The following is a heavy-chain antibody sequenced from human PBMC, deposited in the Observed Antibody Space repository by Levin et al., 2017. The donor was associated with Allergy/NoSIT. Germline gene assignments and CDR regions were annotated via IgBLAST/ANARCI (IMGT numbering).Heavy chain of an antibody. D-gene: IGHD5-24*01. CDR1: GGSISSYY. J-gene: IGHJ4*02. CDR3: ARVSIKDGYNRFDY. V-gene: IGHV4-59*01. CDR2: IYYSGST. Sequence: PSETLSLTCTVSGGSISSYYWSWIRQPPGKGLEWIGYIYYSGSTNYNPSLKSRVTISVDTSKNQFSLKLSSVTAADTAVYYCARVSIKDGYNRFDYWGQGTLVTVSS.